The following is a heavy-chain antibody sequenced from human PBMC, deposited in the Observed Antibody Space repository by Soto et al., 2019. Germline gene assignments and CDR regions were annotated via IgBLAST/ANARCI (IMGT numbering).Heavy chain of an antibody. J-gene: IGHJ5*02. CDR1: GFTFSSYG. V-gene: IGHV3-23*01. CDR3: AKDRRAGGNYGFYSDL. CDR2: SSATGAGT. Sequence: PGGSLRLSCAASGFTFSSYGMTWVRQAPGKGLEWVSFSSATGAGTYYADSVEGRFTISRDNSKNTLYLQMTSLRADDTAVYYCAKDRRAGGNYGFYSDLWGQGALVTVSS. D-gene: IGHD1-7*01.